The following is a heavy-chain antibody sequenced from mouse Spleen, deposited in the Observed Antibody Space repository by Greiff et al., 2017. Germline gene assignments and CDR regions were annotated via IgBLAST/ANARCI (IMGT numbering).Heavy chain of an antibody. D-gene: IGHD4-1*01. CDR2: ISSGGSYT. CDR3: SRGGTGRRFAY. V-gene: IGHV5-9-4*01. CDR1: GFTFSSYA. J-gene: IGHJ3*01. Sequence: EVRLVESGGGLVKPGGSLKLSCAASGFTFSSYAMSWVRQSPEKRLEWVAEISSGGSYTYYPDTVTGRFTISRDNAKNTLYLEMSSLRSEDTAMYYCSRGGTGRRFAYWGQGTLVTVSA.